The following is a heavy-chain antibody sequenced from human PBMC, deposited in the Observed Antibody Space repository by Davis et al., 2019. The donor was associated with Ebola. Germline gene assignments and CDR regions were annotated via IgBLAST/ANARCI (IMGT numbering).Heavy chain of an antibody. CDR1: GGSISSSNW. CDR2: IYHSGST. CDR3: ARGDYGDYSYFDY. J-gene: IGHJ4*02. Sequence: SETLSLTCAVSGGSISSSNWWSWVRQPPGKGLEWIGEIYHSGSTNYNPSLKSRVTISVDKSKNQFSLKLSSVTAADTAVYYCARGDYGDYSYFDYWGQGTLVTVSS. V-gene: IGHV4-4*02. D-gene: IGHD4-17*01.